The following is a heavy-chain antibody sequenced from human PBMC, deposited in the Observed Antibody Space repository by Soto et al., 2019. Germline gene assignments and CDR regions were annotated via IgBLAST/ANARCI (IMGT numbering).Heavy chain of an antibody. CDR3: ARTHWDHDYGGNGDFDY. Sequence: KTSETLSLTCTVSGGSISSGGYYWSWIRQHPGKGLEWIGYIYYSGSTYYNPSLKSRVTISVDTSKNQFSLKLSSVTAADTAVYYCARTHWDHDYGGNGDFDYWGQGTLVTVSS. CDR2: IYYSGST. V-gene: IGHV4-31*03. CDR1: GGSISSGGYY. D-gene: IGHD4-17*01. J-gene: IGHJ4*02.